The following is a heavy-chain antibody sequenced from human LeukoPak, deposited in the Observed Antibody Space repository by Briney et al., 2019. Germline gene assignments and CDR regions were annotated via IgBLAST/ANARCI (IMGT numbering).Heavy chain of an antibody. D-gene: IGHD3-3*01. CDR2: IIPIFGTA. CDR1: GGTFSSYA. V-gene: IGHV1-69*13. Sequence: GASVKVSCKASGGTFSSYAISWVRQAPGQGLEWMGGIIPIFGTANYAQKFQGRVTITADESTSTAYMELSSLRSEDTAVYYCARDRGIGAEFDYWGQGTLVTVSS. J-gene: IGHJ4*02. CDR3: ARDRGIGAEFDY.